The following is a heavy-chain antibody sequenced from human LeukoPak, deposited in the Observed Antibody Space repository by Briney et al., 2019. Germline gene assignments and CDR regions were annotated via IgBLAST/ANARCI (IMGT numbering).Heavy chain of an antibody. CDR2: IYYSGST. J-gene: IGHJ6*03. V-gene: IGHV4-39*01. CDR1: GGSISSSSYY. D-gene: IGHD4-11*01. Sequence: SETLSLTCTVSGGSISSSSYYWGWIRQPPGKGLEWIGSIYYSGSTYYNPSLKSRVTISVDTSKNQFSLKLSSVTAADTAVYYCARGPYSTLDYYYMDVWGKGTTVTVSS. CDR3: ARGPYSTLDYYYMDV.